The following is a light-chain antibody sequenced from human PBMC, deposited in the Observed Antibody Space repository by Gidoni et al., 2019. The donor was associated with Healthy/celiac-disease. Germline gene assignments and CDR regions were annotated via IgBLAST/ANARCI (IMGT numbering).Light chain of an antibody. J-gene: IGKJ5*01. V-gene: IGKV1-9*01. CDR3: QQLNSYLPIT. CDR2: AAS. CDR1: QGISSY. Sequence: FTQSPSFLSASVGDRVTITCRASQGISSYLAWYQQKPGKAPKLLIYAASTLQSGVPSRFSGSGSGTEFTLTISSLQPEDFATYYCQQLNSYLPITFGQGTRLEIK.